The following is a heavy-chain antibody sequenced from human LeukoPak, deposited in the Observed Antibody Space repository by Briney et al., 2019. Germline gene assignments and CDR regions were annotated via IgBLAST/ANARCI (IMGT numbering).Heavy chain of an antibody. J-gene: IGHJ4*02. D-gene: IGHD2-2*01. CDR3: ARQGYCSSTSCYGPHNFDY. V-gene: IGHV4-38-2*01. CDR2: IYHSGST. Sequence: PSETLSLTCAVSGYSISSGYYWGWIRQPPGKGLEWIGSIYHSGSTYYNPSLKSRVTISVDTSKNQFSLKLSSVTAAATAVYYCARQGYCSSTSCYGPHNFDYWGQGTLVTVSS. CDR1: GYSISSGYY.